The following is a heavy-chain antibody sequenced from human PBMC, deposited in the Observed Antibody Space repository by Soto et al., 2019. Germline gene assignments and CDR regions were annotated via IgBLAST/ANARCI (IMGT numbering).Heavy chain of an antibody. CDR2: INPNSGGT. J-gene: IGHJ6*02. Sequence: ASVKGSCKASGYTFTGYYMHWVRQAPGQGLEWMGWINPNSGGTNYAQKFQGWVTMTRDTSISTAYMELSRLRSDDTAVYYCARDRRELVTIFGVVIIHYGMDVWGQGTTVTVSS. V-gene: IGHV1-2*04. D-gene: IGHD3-3*01. CDR1: GYTFTGYY. CDR3: ARDRRELVTIFGVVIIHYGMDV.